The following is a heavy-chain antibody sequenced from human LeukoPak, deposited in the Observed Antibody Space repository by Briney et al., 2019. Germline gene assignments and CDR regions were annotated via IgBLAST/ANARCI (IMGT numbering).Heavy chain of an antibody. CDR2: IWYDGSDE. J-gene: IGHJ4*02. CDR1: GFTFSRNG. V-gene: IGHV3-33*08. Sequence: GGSLRLSCAASGFTFSRNGMHWVRQAPGKGLEWVAYIWYDGSDEDYADSVKGRFTISRDNSRNTLYLQMNSLRAEDTAVYYCARYTTGHGFDFWGQGTLATVSS. CDR3: ARYTTGHGFDF. D-gene: IGHD6-19*01.